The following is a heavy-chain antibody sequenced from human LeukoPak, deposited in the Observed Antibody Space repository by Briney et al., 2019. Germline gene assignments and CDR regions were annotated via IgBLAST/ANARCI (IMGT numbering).Heavy chain of an antibody. V-gene: IGHV4-39*07. Sequence: SETLSLTCTVSGGSISTSNYYWGWIRQPPGKGLEWIGEINHSGSTNYNPSLKSRVTISVNTSKNQFSLKLSSVTAADTAVYYCARRVHYGDYFDYWGQGTLVTVSS. CDR3: ARRVHYGDYFDY. J-gene: IGHJ4*02. CDR1: GGSISTSNYY. CDR2: INHSGST. D-gene: IGHD4-17*01.